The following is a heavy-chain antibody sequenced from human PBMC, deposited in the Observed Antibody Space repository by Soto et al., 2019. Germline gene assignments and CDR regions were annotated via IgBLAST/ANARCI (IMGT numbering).Heavy chain of an antibody. CDR2: IYYSGST. Sequence: QVQLQASGPGLVKPSETLSLTCTVSGGSISSYYWSWIRQPPGKGLEWIGYIYYSGSTNYNPSLKSRVTISVDTSKNQFSLKLSSVTAADTAVYYCARGRGGWFINQLLNAFDIWGQGTMVTVSS. J-gene: IGHJ3*02. CDR1: GGSISSYY. V-gene: IGHV4-59*01. D-gene: IGHD2-2*01. CDR3: ARGRGGWFINQLLNAFDI.